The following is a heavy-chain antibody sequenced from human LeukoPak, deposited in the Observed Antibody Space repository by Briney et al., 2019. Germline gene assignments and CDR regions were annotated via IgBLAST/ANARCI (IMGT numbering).Heavy chain of an antibody. Sequence: GGSLRLSCAASGFTFSSYNMNWVRQAPGKGLVWVSRLNSDGSDTSYADSVKGRFTISRDNAKNTLYLRMNSLRAEDTAVYYCAGGYYYASSPLDYWGQGTLVTVSS. CDR1: GFTFSSYN. CDR2: LNSDGSDT. J-gene: IGHJ4*02. D-gene: IGHD3-22*01. V-gene: IGHV3-74*01. CDR3: AGGYYYASSPLDY.